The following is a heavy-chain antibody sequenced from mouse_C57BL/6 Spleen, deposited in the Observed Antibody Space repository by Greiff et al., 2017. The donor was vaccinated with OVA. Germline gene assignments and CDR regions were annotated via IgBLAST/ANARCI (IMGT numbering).Heavy chain of an antibody. V-gene: IGHV1-26*01. D-gene: IGHD2-9*01. CDR1: GYTFTDYY. CDR3: ARSYYGYDGAWFAY. Sequence: EVQLQQSGPELVKPGASVKISCKASGYTFTDYYMNWVKQSHGKSLEWIGDINPNNGGTSYNQKFKGKATLTVDKSSSTAYMELRSLTSEDSAVYYSARSYYGYDGAWFAYWGQGTLVTVSA. J-gene: IGHJ3*01. CDR2: INPNNGGT.